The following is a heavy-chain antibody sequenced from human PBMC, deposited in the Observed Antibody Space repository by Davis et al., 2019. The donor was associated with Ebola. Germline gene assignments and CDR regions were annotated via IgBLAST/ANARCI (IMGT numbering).Heavy chain of an antibody. Sequence: SETLSLTCTVSGGSISSYYRSWIRQPPGKGLEWIGYIYYSGSTNYNPSLKSRVTISVDTSKNQFSLKLSSVTAADTAVYYCATSIAAAAVFFWGQGTLVTVSS. D-gene: IGHD6-13*01. V-gene: IGHV4-59*08. J-gene: IGHJ4*02. CDR2: IYYSGST. CDR1: GGSISSYY. CDR3: ATSIAAAAVFF.